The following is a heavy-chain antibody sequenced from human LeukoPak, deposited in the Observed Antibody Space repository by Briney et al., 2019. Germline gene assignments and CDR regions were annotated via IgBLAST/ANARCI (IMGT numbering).Heavy chain of an antibody. CDR1: GGFISSYY. V-gene: IGHV4-59*08. D-gene: IGHD3-10*01. J-gene: IGHJ4*02. Sequence: SETLSLTCTVSGGFISSYYWSWIRQPPGKGLEWIGYIYNSGSTNYNPSLKSRDTISVDTSTNQFSLKLSSVTAADTAVYYCARYRFGYGLDYWGQGTLVTVSS. CDR2: IYNSGST. CDR3: ARYRFGYGLDY.